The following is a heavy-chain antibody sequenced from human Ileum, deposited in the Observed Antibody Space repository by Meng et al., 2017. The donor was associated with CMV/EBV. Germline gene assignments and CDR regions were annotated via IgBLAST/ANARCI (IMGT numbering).Heavy chain of an antibody. CDR2: VSSGGST. D-gene: IGHD7-27*01. CDR1: GGSITSGTYY. V-gene: IGHV4-61*02. CDR3: ARRSPLGFDS. J-gene: IGHJ4*02. Sequence: QVQLPESGPGLVKPSQTLSLTCTVSGGSITSGTYYWSWIRKPAGKGLEWIGRVSSGGSTTYSPSLKNRLTISIDMSKTQFSLKLTSVTAADTAVYYCARRSPLGFDSWGQGTLVTVSS.